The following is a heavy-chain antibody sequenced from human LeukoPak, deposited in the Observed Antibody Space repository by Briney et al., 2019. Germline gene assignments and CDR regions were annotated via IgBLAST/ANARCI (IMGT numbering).Heavy chain of an antibody. CDR1: GGSISSYY. D-gene: IGHD4-17*01. Sequence: SETLSLTRTVSGGSISSYYWNWIRQPAGKGLEWIGRIYTSGTTNYNPSLKSRVTMSVDTSKNQFSLKLSSVTAADTAVHYCARERYGDYVHYFAYGAQGTLVTVSS. V-gene: IGHV4-4*07. CDR3: ARERYGDYVHYFAY. CDR2: IYTSGTT. J-gene: IGHJ4*02.